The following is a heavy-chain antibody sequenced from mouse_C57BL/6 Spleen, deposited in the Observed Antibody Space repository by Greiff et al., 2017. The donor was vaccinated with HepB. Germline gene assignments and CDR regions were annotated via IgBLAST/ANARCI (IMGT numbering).Heavy chain of an antibody. J-gene: IGHJ3*01. CDR3: ASTAHATDPFAY. CDR2: IYTRSGNT. CDR1: GYTFTSYG. Sequence: QVQLQQSGAELARPGASVKLSCKASGYTFTSYGISWVKQRTGQGLEWIGEIYTRSGNTYYNEKFKGKATLTADKSSSTAYMRLRSLTSEDSAVYFCASTAHATDPFAYWGQGTLVTVSA. D-gene: IGHD3-2*02. V-gene: IGHV1-81*01.